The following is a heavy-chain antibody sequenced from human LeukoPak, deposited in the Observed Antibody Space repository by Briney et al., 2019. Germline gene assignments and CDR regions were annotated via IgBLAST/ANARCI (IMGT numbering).Heavy chain of an antibody. CDR2: IYYSGST. CDR3: ARERIPEYYFDY. V-gene: IGHV4-39*07. D-gene: IGHD2-15*01. J-gene: IGHJ4*02. Sequence: SETLSLTCTVSGGSISSGGYYWSWIRQPPGKGLEWIGSIYYSGSTYYNPSLKSRVTISVDTSKNQFSLKLSSVTAADTAVYYCARERIPEYYFDYWGQGTLVTVSS. CDR1: GGSISSGGYY.